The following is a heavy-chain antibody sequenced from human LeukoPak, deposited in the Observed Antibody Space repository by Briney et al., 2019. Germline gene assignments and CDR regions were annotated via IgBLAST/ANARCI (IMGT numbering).Heavy chain of an antibody. J-gene: IGHJ4*02. V-gene: IGHV1-18*01. CDR1: GYTFTSYG. CDR2: ISAYNGNT. D-gene: IGHD4-17*01. Sequence: ASVKVSCKASGYTFTSYGISWVRQAPGQGLGWMGWISAYNGNTNYAQKLQGRVTMTTDTATSTTYMELRSLRSEDTAVYYCARDDDGDYVYDYWGQGTLVTVSS. CDR3: ARDDDGDYVYDY.